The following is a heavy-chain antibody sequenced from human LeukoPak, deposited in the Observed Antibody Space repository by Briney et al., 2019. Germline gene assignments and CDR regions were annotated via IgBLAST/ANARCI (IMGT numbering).Heavy chain of an antibody. J-gene: IGHJ5*02. CDR3: ARKTGFFLSDP. CDR2: ITGSGGAT. D-gene: IGHD2/OR15-2a*01. V-gene: IGHV3-23*01. CDR1: EFTFSSYA. Sequence: GGSLRLSCAASEFTFSSYAMTWVRQAPGKGLEWVSSITGSGGATYYADSVEGRFTISRDNSKNTLYLQMNSLGAEDTAVYYCARKTGFFLSDPWGQGTLVTVSS.